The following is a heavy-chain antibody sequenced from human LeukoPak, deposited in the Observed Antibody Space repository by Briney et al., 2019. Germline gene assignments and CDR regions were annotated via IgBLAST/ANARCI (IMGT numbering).Heavy chain of an antibody. CDR1: GGSFSGYY. CDR3: ARGTRGYSYGHGGWFDP. J-gene: IGHJ5*02. V-gene: IGHV4-34*01. D-gene: IGHD5-18*01. Sequence: SETLSLTCAVYGGSFSGYYWSWIRQPPGKGLEWIGEINHSGSTNYNPSLKSRVTISVDTSKNQFSLKLSSVTAADTAVYYCARGTRGYSYGHGGWFDPWGQGTLVTVSS. CDR2: INHSGST.